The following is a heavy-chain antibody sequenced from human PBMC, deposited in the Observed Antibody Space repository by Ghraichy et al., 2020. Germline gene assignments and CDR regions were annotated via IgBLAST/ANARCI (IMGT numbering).Heavy chain of an antibody. D-gene: IGHD2-15*01. CDR1: GFTFSSYA. V-gene: IGHV3-23*01. CDR2: ISGSGGST. Sequence: GGSLRLSCAASGFTFSSYAMSWVRQAPGKGLEWVSGISGSGGSTYYADSVKGRFTISRDNSKNTLYLQMSSLRAEDTAVYYCAKGSCSGGTCYSGYWGQGTLVTVSS. J-gene: IGHJ4*02. CDR3: AKGSCSGGTCYSGY.